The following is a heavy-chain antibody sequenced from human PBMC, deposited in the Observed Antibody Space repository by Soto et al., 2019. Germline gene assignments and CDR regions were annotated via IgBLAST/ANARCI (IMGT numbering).Heavy chain of an antibody. Sequence: LSLSFASSGFTFSSYEMNWVRQAPGKGLEWVSYISSSGSTIYYADSVKGRFTISRDNAKNSLYLQMNSLRAEDTAVYYCASWGKYDFWSGYYRGYGMDVWGQGTTVTVSS. J-gene: IGHJ6*02. CDR3: ASWGKYDFWSGYYRGYGMDV. D-gene: IGHD3-3*01. CDR2: ISSSGSTI. CDR1: GFTFSSYE. V-gene: IGHV3-48*03.